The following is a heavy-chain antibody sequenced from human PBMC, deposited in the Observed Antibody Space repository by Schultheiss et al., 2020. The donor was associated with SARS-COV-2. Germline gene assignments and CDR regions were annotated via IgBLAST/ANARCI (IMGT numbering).Heavy chain of an antibody. CDR1: GYTFTSYD. Sequence: ASVKVSCKASGYTFTSYDINWVRQATGQGLEWMGWMNPNSGNTGYAQKFQGRVTMTRNTSISTAYMELSSLRSEDTAVYYCARGLITMIVVEQSYFDYWGQGTLVTSPQ. CDR2: MNPNSGNT. CDR3: ARGLITMIVVEQSYFDY. V-gene: IGHV1-8*01. D-gene: IGHD3-22*01. J-gene: IGHJ4*02.